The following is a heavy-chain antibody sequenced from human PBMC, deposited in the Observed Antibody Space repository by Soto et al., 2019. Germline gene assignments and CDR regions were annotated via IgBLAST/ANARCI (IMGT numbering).Heavy chain of an antibody. D-gene: IGHD2-21*01. J-gene: IGHJ4*01. CDR3: FCTLSLAFAS. V-gene: IGHV4-61*05. CDR2: IYYSGST. CDR1: GGSISSSSYY. Sequence: SETLSLTCTVSGGSISSSSYYWGWIRQPPGKGLEWIGYIYYSGSTNYNPSLKSRVTISVDKSKNQFSLRLSSVTAAETAVYNCFCTLSLAFASRGQGTLVTVSS.